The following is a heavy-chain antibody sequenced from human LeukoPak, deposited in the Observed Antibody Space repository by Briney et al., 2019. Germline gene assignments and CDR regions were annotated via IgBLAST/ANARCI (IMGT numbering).Heavy chain of an antibody. V-gene: IGHV3-64*01. CDR2: ISSNGGST. CDR1: GFTFSSYA. D-gene: IGHD6-19*01. CDR3: ARVSDSSGWYYFGY. J-gene: IGHJ4*02. Sequence: GGSLRLSCAASGFTFSSYAMHWVRQAPGKGLEYVSAISSNGGSTYYANSVKGRFTISRDNSKNTLYLQMGSLRAEDMAVYYCARVSDSSGWYYFGYWGQGTLVTVSS.